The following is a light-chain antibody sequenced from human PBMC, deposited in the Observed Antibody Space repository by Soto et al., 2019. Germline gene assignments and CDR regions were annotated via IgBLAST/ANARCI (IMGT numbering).Light chain of an antibody. CDR3: QQTHSTPVT. CDR2: RAS. Sequence: DIQMTQSPSSLSASVGDRVTITFRASQSINIYLNWYQHKPGKAPALLIYRASSLQTGVPLRFSGSGSGTDFTLTISSLQPEDFATYYCQQTHSTPVTFAQGTKVDIK. J-gene: IGKJ2*01. CDR1: QSINIY. V-gene: IGKV1-39*01.